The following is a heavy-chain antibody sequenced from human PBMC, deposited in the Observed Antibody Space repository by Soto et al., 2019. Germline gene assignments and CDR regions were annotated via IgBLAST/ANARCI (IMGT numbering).Heavy chain of an antibody. CDR2: IYPGGSDT. Sequence: PGESLKISCQGSGYRFTSYWIGWVRQMPGKGLEWMGIIYPGGSDTRYSPSFQGQVTISADKSISTAYLQWSSLKASDSAMYYCARRVYSSDWAYFDYWGQGTLVTVSS. J-gene: IGHJ4*02. D-gene: IGHD6-19*01. V-gene: IGHV5-51*01. CDR3: ARRVYSSDWAYFDY. CDR1: GYRFTSYW.